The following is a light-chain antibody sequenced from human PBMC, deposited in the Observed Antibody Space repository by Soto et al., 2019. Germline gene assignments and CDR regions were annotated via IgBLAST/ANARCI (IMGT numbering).Light chain of an antibody. Sequence: QSVLTQPLSVSGSRGQSVTISCTRTSSDVGVYNYVSWYQQYPGKAPKLMIYDVSKRPSGVPDRFSDSRSGNTASLTISGLQAEDEADYSCCSDAGRYTYVFGGGTRVTVL. V-gene: IGLV2-11*01. CDR1: SSDVGVYNY. CDR3: CSDAGRYTYV. J-gene: IGLJ1*01. CDR2: DVS.